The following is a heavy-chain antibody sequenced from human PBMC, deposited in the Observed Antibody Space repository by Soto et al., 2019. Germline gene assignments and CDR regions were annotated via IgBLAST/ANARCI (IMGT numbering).Heavy chain of an antibody. Sequence: GGSLRLSCAASGFTFSSYAMSWVRQAPGKGLEWVSAISGSGSNTYYADSVKGRFTISRDNSKNTLYLQMNSLRAEDTAVYYCAKDRDSGWYYFDYWGQGTLVTVSS. CDR2: ISGSGSNT. J-gene: IGHJ4*02. CDR3: AKDRDSGWYYFDY. CDR1: GFTFSSYA. D-gene: IGHD6-19*01. V-gene: IGHV3-23*01.